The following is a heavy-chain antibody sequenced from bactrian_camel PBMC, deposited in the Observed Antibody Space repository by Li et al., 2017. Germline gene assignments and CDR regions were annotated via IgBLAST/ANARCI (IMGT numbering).Heavy chain of an antibody. Sequence: VQLVESGGGLVQPGGSLRLSCEASGFTLSSRVMTWVRQAPGKGLEWVASIYGGGGSIKFGDSVKGRFTISKDNAENTLYLEMNTLKPEDTAVYYCAAAPTSWHFGYWGQGTQVTVS. J-gene: IGHJ6*01. D-gene: IGHD6*01. CDR1: GFTLSSRV. CDR3: AAAPTSWHFGY. V-gene: IGHV3S40*01. CDR2: IYGGGGSI.